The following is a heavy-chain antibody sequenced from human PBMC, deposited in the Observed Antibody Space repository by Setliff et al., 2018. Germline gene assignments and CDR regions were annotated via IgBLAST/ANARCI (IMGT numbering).Heavy chain of an antibody. CDR1: GASITTYY. CDR3: ARDPLAASGTIYYGLDV. CDR2: IDNRGTT. J-gene: IGHJ6*02. V-gene: IGHV4-59*01. D-gene: IGHD6-13*01. Sequence: PSETLSLTCSVSGASITTYYWHWIRQPPGKGLEWIGFIDNRGTTNYNPALKSRVTISTDASKNHFALTLTSMTAADTAVYYCARDPLAASGTIYYGLDVGGQGTTVTVSS.